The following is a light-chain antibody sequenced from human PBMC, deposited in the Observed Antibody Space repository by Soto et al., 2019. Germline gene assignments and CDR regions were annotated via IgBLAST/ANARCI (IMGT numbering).Light chain of an antibody. CDR2: GNS. J-gene: IGLJ1*01. V-gene: IGLV1-40*01. Sequence: QSVLTQPHSVSGAPGQRVTISCTGSSSNIGAGYDVHWYQQLPGTAPKLLIYGNSNRPSGVPDRLSGSKSGTSASLAITGLQAEDEADYYCQSYDSSLSVYVFGTGTKVTFL. CDR3: QSYDSSLSVYV. CDR1: SSNIGAGYD.